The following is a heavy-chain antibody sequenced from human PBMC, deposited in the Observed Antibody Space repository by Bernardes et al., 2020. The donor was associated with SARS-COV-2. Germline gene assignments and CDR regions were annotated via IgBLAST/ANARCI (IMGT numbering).Heavy chain of an antibody. D-gene: IGHD3-3*01. J-gene: IGHJ5*02. CDR1: GGSISSYY. Sequence: LSLTCTVSGGSISSYYWSWIRQPPGKGLEWIGYIYYSGSTNYNPSLKSRVTISVDTSKNQFSLKLSSVTAADTAVYYCARQADFCFDPWGQGTLVTVSS. CDR3: ARQADFCFDP. CDR2: IYYSGST. V-gene: IGHV4-59*08.